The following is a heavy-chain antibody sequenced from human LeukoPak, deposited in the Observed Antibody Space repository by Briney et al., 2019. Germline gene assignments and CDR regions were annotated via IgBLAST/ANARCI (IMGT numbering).Heavy chain of an antibody. CDR3: SRHTRFDP. Sequence: PWESLSLACSVYGHSVSSSYWGSVRQPPGKGLGWIGYFYRSGSTNYNPSLKSLVTISVDTSKNQISLKLSSVTAADTVVSYCSRHTRFDPWGRGTLVTVSS. D-gene: IGHD5-18*01. V-gene: IGHV4-4*09. CDR2: FYRSGST. CDR1: GHSVSSSY. J-gene: IGHJ5*02.